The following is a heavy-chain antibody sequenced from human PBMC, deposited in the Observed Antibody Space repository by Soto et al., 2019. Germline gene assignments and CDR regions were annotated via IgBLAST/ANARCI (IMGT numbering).Heavy chain of an antibody. Sequence: SETLSLTCAVYGGSFSGYYWSWIRQPPGKGLEWIGEINHSGSTNYNPSLKSRVTISVDTSKNQFSLKLSSVTAADTAVYYCAGGAVVTRYYFDYWGQGTLVTVSS. CDR2: INHSGST. D-gene: IGHD2-15*01. J-gene: IGHJ4*02. CDR1: GGSFSGYY. V-gene: IGHV4-34*01. CDR3: AGGAVVTRYYFDY.